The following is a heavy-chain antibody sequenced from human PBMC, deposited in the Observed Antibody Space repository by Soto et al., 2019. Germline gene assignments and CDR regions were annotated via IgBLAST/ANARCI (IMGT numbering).Heavy chain of an antibody. CDR2: INAGNGNT. D-gene: IGHD1-26*01. CDR3: ARDDSGFSGSHYIDYFNY. J-gene: IGHJ4*02. CDR1: GYTFTSYA. V-gene: IGHV1-3*01. Sequence: ASVKVSCKASGYTFTSYAMHWVRQAPGLRLEWMGWINAGNGNTKYSQKFQGRVTITRDTSASTAYMELSSLRSEDTAVYYCARDDSGFSGSHYIDYFNYWGQGALVTVSS.